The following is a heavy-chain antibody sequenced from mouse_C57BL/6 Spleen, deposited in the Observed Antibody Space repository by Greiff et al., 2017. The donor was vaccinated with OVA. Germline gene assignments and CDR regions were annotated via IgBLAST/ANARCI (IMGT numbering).Heavy chain of an antibody. J-gene: IGHJ3*01. CDR3: ARDQDYYGFAY. CDR1: GFTFSDYY. V-gene: IGHV5-16*01. CDR2: INYDGSST. D-gene: IGHD1-2*01. Sequence: EVMLVESEGGLVQPGSSMKLSCTASGFTFSDYYMAWVRQVPEKGLEWVANINYDGSSTYYLDSLKSRFIISRDNAKNILYLQMSSLKSEDTATYYCARDQDYYGFAYWGQGTLVTVSA.